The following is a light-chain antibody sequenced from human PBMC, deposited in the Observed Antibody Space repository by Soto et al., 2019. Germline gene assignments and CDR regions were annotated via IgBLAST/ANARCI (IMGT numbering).Light chain of an antibody. CDR2: DVT. CDR1: SSDLDDYNY. Sequence: QSVLTQPASVSGSPGQSITISCTGTSSDLDDYNYVSWYQQHPGKAPKLIIYDVTNRPSGISYRFSGSKSDNTASLTISGLQAEDEADYYCSSYRTSNSFKFVFGTGTKLTVL. CDR3: SSYRTSNSFKFV. J-gene: IGLJ1*01. V-gene: IGLV2-14*03.